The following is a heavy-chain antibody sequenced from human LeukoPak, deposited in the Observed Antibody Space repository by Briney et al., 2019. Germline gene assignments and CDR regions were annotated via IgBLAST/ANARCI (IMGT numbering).Heavy chain of an antibody. V-gene: IGHV3-23*01. Sequence: HPGGSLRLSCAASGFTFSSYAMSWVRRAPGKGLEWVSAISGSGGSTYYADSVKGRFTISRDNSKNTLYLQMNSLRAEDTAVYYCAKGNDGYKNQYFDYWGQGTLVTVSS. CDR2: ISGSGGST. J-gene: IGHJ4*02. CDR1: GFTFSSYA. CDR3: AKGNDGYKNQYFDY. D-gene: IGHD5-24*01.